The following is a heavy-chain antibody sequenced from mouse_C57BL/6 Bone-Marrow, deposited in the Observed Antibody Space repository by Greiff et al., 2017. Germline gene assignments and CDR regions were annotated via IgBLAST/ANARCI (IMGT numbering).Heavy chain of an antibody. J-gene: IGHJ3*01. CDR1: GFNIKDDY. CDR2: IDPENGDT. V-gene: IGHV14-4*01. D-gene: IGHD1-1*01. CDR3: TFYYGSSRFAY. Sequence: VQLKESGAELVRPGASVKLSCTASGFNIKDDYMHWVKQRPEQGLEWIGWIDPENGDTEYASKFQGKATITAETSSNTAYLQLSSLTSEDTAVYYCTFYYGSSRFAYWGQGTLVTVSA.